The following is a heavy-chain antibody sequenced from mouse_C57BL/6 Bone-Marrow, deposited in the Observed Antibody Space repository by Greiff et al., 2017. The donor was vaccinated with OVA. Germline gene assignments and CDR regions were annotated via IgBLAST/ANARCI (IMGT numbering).Heavy chain of an antibody. D-gene: IGHD1-1*01. J-gene: IGHJ4*01. CDR2: ILPGSGST. CDR1: GYTFTGYW. CDR3: ARGVVASYYYMDD. V-gene: IGHV1-9*01. Sequence: QVQLQQSGAELMKPGASVKLSCKATGYTFTGYWIEWVKQRPGHGLEWIGEILPGSGSTNYNEKFKCKATLTADTSSNTAYLQLSSLTTEDSALYYCARGVVASYYYMDDWGKGTSVTVSS.